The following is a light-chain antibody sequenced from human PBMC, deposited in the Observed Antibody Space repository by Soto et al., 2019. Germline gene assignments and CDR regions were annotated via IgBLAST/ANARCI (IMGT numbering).Light chain of an antibody. J-gene: IGKJ1*01. V-gene: IGKV1-5*01. CDR1: QSLSSW. Sequence: DIQMTQSPSTLSASAGDRVSITCRASQSLSSWLAWYQQKPGKAPKLLIYDASNLQSGVPSRFSGSGSGTEFTLTISSLQPDDFATYYCQQYDSYSMTFGQGTKVEIK. CDR3: QQYDSYSMT. CDR2: DAS.